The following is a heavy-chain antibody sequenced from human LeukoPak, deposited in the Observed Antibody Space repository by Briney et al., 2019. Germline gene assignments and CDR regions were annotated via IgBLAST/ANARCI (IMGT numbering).Heavy chain of an antibody. CDR2: IYYSGST. CDR3: ARGYSSSPFDY. CDR1: GGSISSYY. Sequence: SETLSLTCTVSGGSISSYYLSWIRQPPGKGLECIGYIYYSGSTNYNPSLKSRVTISVDTSKNQFSLKLSSVTAADTAVYYCARGYSSSPFDYWGQGTLVTVSS. V-gene: IGHV4-59*01. D-gene: IGHD6-6*01. J-gene: IGHJ4*02.